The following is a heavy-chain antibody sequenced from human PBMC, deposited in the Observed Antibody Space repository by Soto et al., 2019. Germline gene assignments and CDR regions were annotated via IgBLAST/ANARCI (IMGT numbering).Heavy chain of an antibody. CDR3: AGGVVTTFSFGNDYYYGMDV. J-gene: IGHJ6*02. Sequence: SVKVSCKASGGTFSSYAISWVRQAPGQGLEWMGGIIPIFGTANYAQKFQGRVTITADESTSTAYMELSSLRSEDTAVYYCAGGVVTTFSFGNDYYYGMDVWGQGTTVTVSS. V-gene: IGHV1-69*13. D-gene: IGHD4-4*01. CDR1: GGTFSSYA. CDR2: IIPIFGTA.